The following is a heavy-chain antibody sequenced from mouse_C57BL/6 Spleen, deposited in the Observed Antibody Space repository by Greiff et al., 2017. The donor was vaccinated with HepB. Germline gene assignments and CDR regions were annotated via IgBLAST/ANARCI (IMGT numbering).Heavy chain of an antibody. V-gene: IGHV3-6*01. J-gene: IGHJ3*01. CDR1: GYSITSGYY. CDR3: AREDGRVFAY. D-gene: IGHD2-3*01. Sequence: ESGPGLVKPSQSLSLTCSVTGYSITSGYYWNWIRQFPGNKLEWMGYISYDGSNNYNPSLKNRISITRDTSKNQFFLKLNSVTTEDTATYYCAREDGRVFAYGGQGTLVTVSA. CDR2: ISYDGSN.